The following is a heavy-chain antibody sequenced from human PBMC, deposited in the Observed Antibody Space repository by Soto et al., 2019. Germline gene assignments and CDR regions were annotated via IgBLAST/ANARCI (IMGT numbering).Heavy chain of an antibody. CDR1: GFTFGTYA. CDR3: ATGGYYDFWSLLDV. Sequence: GGSLRLSYAASGFTFGTYAMSWVRQAPGKGLEWVSAISGSGGSTYYADSVKGRFTISRDNSKNTLYLQMNSLRAEDTAVYYCATGGYYDFWSLLDVWGQGTTVTVSS. J-gene: IGHJ6*02. CDR2: ISGSGGST. V-gene: IGHV3-23*01. D-gene: IGHD3-3*01.